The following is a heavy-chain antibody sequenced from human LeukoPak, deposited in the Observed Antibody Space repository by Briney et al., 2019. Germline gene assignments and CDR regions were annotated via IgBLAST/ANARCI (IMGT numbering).Heavy chain of an antibody. CDR2: IIPIFGTA. CDR1: GYTFTGYY. CDR3: ARTLWDDSSGYYYVIDY. V-gene: IGHV1-69*13. Sequence: ASVKVFCKASGYTFTGYYMHWVRQAPGQGLEWMGGIIPIFGTANYAQKFQGRVTITADESTSTAYMELSSLRSEDTAVYYCARTLWDDSSGYYYVIDYWGQGTLVTVSS. D-gene: IGHD3-22*01. J-gene: IGHJ4*02.